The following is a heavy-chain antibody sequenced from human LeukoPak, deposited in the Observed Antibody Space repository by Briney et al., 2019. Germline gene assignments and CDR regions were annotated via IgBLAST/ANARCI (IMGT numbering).Heavy chain of an antibody. D-gene: IGHD2/OR15-2a*01. Sequence: SETLSLTCTVSGGSISSYYWSWIRQPPGKGLEWIGYIYYSGSTNYNPSLKSRVTISVDTSKNQFSLKLSSVTAADTAVYYCARVNIVSSNYYYYGMDVWGQGTTVTVSS. J-gene: IGHJ6*02. V-gene: IGHV4-59*12. CDR2: IYYSGST. CDR3: ARVNIVSSNYYYYGMDV. CDR1: GGSISSYY.